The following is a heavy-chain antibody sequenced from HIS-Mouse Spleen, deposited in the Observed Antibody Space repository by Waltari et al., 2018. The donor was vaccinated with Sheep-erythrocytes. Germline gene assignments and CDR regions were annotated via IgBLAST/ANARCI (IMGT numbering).Heavy chain of an antibody. Sequence: QVQLVESGGGVVQPGRSLRLSCAASGFTFRSYGTHWVRQAPGKGLEWVAVISYDGSNKYYADSVKGRFTISRDNSKNTLYLQMNSLRAEDTAVYYCAKDQSSWYLDYWGQGTLVTVSS. V-gene: IGHV3-30*18. CDR3: AKDQSSWYLDY. J-gene: IGHJ4*02. D-gene: IGHD6-13*01. CDR1: GFTFRSYG. CDR2: ISYDGSNK.